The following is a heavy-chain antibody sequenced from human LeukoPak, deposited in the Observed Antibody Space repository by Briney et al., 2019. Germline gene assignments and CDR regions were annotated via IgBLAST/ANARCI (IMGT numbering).Heavy chain of an antibody. V-gene: IGHV4-59*01. CDR1: GGSISSYY. Sequence: PSETLSLTCTVSGGSISSYYWSWIRQPPGKGLEGVGYIYYSGSTNYNPSLKSRATISVDTSNNQFSLKLSSVTAADTAVYYCARVRGYCSGGSCWYFDLWGRGTLVTVSS. D-gene: IGHD2-15*01. J-gene: IGHJ2*01. CDR3: ARVRGYCSGGSCWYFDL. CDR2: IYYSGST.